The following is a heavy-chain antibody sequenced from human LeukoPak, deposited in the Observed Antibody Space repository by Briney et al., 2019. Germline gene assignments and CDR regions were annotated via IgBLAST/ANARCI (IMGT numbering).Heavy chain of an antibody. CDR1: GGSFSGYY. V-gene: IGHV4-34*01. CDR2: INHSGST. J-gene: IGHJ4*02. CDR3: ARYGGNSNY. D-gene: IGHD4-23*01. Sequence: SETLSLTCAVYGGSFSGYYWSWIRQPPGKGLEWIGEINHSGSTNYNPSLKSRVTISVDTSKNQFSLKLSSVTAADTAVYYCARYGGNSNYWGQGTLATVSS.